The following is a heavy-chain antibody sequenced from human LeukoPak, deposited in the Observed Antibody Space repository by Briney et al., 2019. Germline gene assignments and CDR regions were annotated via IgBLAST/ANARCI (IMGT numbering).Heavy chain of an antibody. CDR2: INHSGST. J-gene: IGHJ4*02. CDR1: GGSFSGYY. CDR3: ASRAYYDFWSGYYTLFDY. D-gene: IGHD3-3*01. V-gene: IGHV4-34*01. Sequence: PSETLSLTCAVYGGSFSGYYWSWIRQPPGKGLEWIGEINHSGSTNYNPSLKSRVTISVDTSKNQFSLKLSSVTAADTAVYYCASRAYYDFWSGYYTLFDYWGQGTLVTVSS.